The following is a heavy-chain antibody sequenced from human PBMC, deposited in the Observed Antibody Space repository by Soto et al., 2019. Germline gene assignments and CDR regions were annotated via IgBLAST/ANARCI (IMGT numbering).Heavy chain of an antibody. CDR1: GFTLSSHW. J-gene: IGHJ4*02. D-gene: IGHD3-16*01. V-gene: IGHV3-7*01. CDR3: ARTIGGADAF. Sequence: EVQLVESGGDLVHPGGSLRLSCAASGFTLSSHWMHWVRQTPGKGLEWVANINHDGTVKYYVDSVKGRFTISRDNAQNSHYLHMNSLRAEDTAVYFCARTIGGADAFWGQGTVVTVSS. CDR2: INHDGTVK.